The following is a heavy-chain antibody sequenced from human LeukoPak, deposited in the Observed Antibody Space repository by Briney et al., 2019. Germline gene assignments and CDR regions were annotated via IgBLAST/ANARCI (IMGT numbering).Heavy chain of an antibody. Sequence: SETLSLTCTVSGGSISSYYWSWIRQPPGKGLEWIGYIYYSGSTNYNPSLKSRVTISVDTSKNQFSLKLSSVTAADTAVYYCARGGVVVVAAKDRWFDPWGQGTLVTVPS. CDR2: IYYSGST. J-gene: IGHJ5*02. CDR1: GGSISSYY. D-gene: IGHD2-15*01. CDR3: ARGGVVVVAAKDRWFDP. V-gene: IGHV4-59*01.